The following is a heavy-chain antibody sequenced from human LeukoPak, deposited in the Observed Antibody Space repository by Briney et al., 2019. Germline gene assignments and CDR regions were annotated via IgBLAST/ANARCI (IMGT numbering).Heavy chain of an antibody. CDR1: GGSISTYY. V-gene: IGHV4-59*12. CDR2: VYYSGST. J-gene: IGHJ3*02. Sequence: SETLSLTCTVSGGSISTYYWSWIRQPPGKGLEWIGYVYYSGSTNYSPSLKSRVTISVDTSKNQFSLRLSSVTAADTAVYYCARIRRITIFGVVIRAGNDAFDIWGQGTMVTVSS. D-gene: IGHD3-3*01. CDR3: ARIRRITIFGVVIRAGNDAFDI.